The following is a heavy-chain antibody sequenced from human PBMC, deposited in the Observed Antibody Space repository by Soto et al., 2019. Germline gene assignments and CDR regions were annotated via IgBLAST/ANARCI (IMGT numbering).Heavy chain of an antibody. CDR1: GGSISSDY. V-gene: IGHV4-59*01. D-gene: IGHD1-1*01. CDR3: ARALSNWDGLHFDL. Sequence: QVQLQESGPGLVKPSETLSLTCTVSGGSISSDYWSWIRQPPGKGLEWIGYIYYNGNSNYNPSLKSRVTISVDTSKNQFSLKLSSVTAADTDVYYCARALSNWDGLHFDLWGRGTLVTVSS. CDR2: IYYNGNS. J-gene: IGHJ2*01.